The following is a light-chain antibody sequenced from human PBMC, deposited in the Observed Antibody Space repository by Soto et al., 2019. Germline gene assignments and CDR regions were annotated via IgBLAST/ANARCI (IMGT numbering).Light chain of an antibody. CDR3: QQYGTYLWT. CDR1: QSVASRN. Sequence: EIVLTQSPGTLSLSPGERATLSCRASQSVASRNLAWYQQKSGQAPRLLIYGASSRAIHTPDRFSGSGSGTDFTLTISGLEPEDFAVYYCQQYGTYLWTFGQGTRVEIK. V-gene: IGKV3-20*01. CDR2: GAS. J-gene: IGKJ1*01.